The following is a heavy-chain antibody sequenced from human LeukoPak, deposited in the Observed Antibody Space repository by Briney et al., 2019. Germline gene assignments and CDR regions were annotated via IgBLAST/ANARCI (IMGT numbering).Heavy chain of an antibody. V-gene: IGHV1-2*02. D-gene: IGHD2/OR15-2a*01. CDR1: GYAFTRHY. Sequence: ASVKVSCKASGYAFTRHYMHWVRQAPGQGLEWMGWINPNSGGTNYAQKFQGRVTMTRDTSISTAYMELTRLRSDDTAVYYCARDGGNIPVSWGQGTLVTASS. CDR3: ARDGGNIPVS. CDR2: INPNSGGT. J-gene: IGHJ5*02.